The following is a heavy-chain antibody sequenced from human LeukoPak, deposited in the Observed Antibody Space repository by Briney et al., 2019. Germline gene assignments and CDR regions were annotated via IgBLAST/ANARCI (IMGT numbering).Heavy chain of an antibody. Sequence: GGSLRLSCAASGFTFSSYWMHWVRQAPGKGLVWVSLISTDGSSTRYADSVKGRFTISRDNAKNTLYVQMNSLRAEDMAVYYCARGGSGSSYLVHIWGQGTLVTVSS. D-gene: IGHD1-26*01. CDR3: ARGGSGSSYLVHI. CDR2: ISTDGSST. J-gene: IGHJ4*02. CDR1: GFTFSSYW. V-gene: IGHV3-74*01.